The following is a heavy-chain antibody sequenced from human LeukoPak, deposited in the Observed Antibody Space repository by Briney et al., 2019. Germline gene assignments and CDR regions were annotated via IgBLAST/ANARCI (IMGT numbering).Heavy chain of an antibody. V-gene: IGHV1-69*05. CDR2: IIPIFGTA. J-gene: IGHJ6*03. CDR1: GGTFSSYA. D-gene: IGHD3-9*01. CDR3: ARVLSRLAPDYYYMDV. Sequence: SVKVSCKASGGTFSSYAISWVRQAPGQGLEWMGGIIPIFGTANYAQKFQGRVTITTDESTSTAYMELSSLRSEYTAVYHCARVLSRLAPDYYYMDVWGKGTTVTVSS.